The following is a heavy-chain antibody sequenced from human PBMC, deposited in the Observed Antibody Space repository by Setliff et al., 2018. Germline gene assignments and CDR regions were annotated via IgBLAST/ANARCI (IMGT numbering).Heavy chain of an antibody. Sequence: LSLSCAASGFTFSTYAMNWLRQAPGKGLEWVSYISSSSGLIYYADSVKGRFTISRDEAKNSLYLQMNSLRTEDTAVYYCARAAVAVPGQFYFDNWGQGTQVTVSS. CDR1: GFTFSTYA. V-gene: IGHV3-48*01. D-gene: IGHD6-19*01. J-gene: IGHJ4*02. CDR2: ISSSSGLI. CDR3: ARAAVAVPGQFYFDN.